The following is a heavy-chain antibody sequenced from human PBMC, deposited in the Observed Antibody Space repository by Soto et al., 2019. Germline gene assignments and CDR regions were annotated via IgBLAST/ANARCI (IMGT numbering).Heavy chain of an antibody. Sequence: PGGSLRLSCAASGFTFRDYSLNWVRQAPGKGLEWVSSITSKSSYIYYADSVKGRFTISRDNAKNSLYLQMNSLRAEDTAVYYCARDFREAVALYYFDYWGQGTLVTVSS. V-gene: IGHV3-21*01. CDR3: ARDFREAVALYYFDY. J-gene: IGHJ4*02. D-gene: IGHD6-19*01. CDR1: GFTFRDYS. CDR2: ITSKSSYI.